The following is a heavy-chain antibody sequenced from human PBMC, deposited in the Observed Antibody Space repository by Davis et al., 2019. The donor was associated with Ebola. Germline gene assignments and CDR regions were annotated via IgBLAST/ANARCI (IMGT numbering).Heavy chain of an antibody. V-gene: IGHV4-59*01. J-gene: IGHJ6*02. CDR2: IYYSGST. CDR1: GGSISSYY. Sequence: PSETLSLTCTVSGGSISSYYWSWIRQPPGKGLEWIGYIYYSGSTNYNPSLKSRVTISVDTSKNQFSLKLSSVTAADTAVYYCARGGWSSSSEYYYYYYGMDVWGQGTTVTVSS. CDR3: ARGGWSSSSEYYYYYYGMDV. D-gene: IGHD6-13*01.